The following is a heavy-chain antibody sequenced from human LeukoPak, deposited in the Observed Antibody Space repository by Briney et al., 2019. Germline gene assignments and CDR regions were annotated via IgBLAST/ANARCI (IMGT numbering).Heavy chain of an antibody. CDR2: ISSSSSTT. CDR1: GFTFSSYS. D-gene: IGHD3-22*01. Sequence: GGSLRLSCAASGFTFSSYSMNWVRQAPGEGVEWVSYISSSSSTTYYADSVKGRFTISRDNAKNSLYLQMNSLRAEDTAVYYCARARYYYDRSGSPGAFDIWGQGTMVTVSS. J-gene: IGHJ3*02. V-gene: IGHV3-48*01. CDR3: ARARYYYDRSGSPGAFDI.